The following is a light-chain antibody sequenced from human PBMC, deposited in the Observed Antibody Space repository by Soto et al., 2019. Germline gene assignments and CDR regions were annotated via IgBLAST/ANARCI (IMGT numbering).Light chain of an antibody. V-gene: IGKV4-1*01. J-gene: IGKJ4*01. Sequence: IVMTQSPDSLSVSLGERATINCKSSQSVYYNSNNEHYLAWYQQKPGQPPKLLIYWAFTRESGVPDRFIGSGSVTDFTLTISGLQAEDVAVYYCQQYYSIPLTFGVGTKVEIK. CDR1: QSVYYNSNNEHY. CDR2: WAF. CDR3: QQYYSIPLT.